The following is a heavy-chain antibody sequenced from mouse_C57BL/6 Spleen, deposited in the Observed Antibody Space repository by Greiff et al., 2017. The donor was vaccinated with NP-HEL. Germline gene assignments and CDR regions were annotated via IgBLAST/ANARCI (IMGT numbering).Heavy chain of an antibody. D-gene: IGHD1-1*01. CDR2: INPNNGGT. CDR3: ARGGYYYGSSYVNYAMDY. CDR1: GYTFTDYY. V-gene: IGHV1-26*01. J-gene: IGHJ4*01. Sequence: VQLQQSGPELVKPGASVKISCKASGYTFTDYYMNWVKQSHGKSLEWIGDINPNNGGTSYNQKFKGKATLTVDKSSSTAYMELRSLTSEDSAVYYCARGGYYYGSSYVNYAMDYWGQGTSVTVSS.